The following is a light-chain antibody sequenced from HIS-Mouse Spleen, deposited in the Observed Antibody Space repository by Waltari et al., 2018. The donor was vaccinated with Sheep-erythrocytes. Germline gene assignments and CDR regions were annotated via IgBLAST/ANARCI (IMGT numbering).Light chain of an antibody. CDR1: QSVSSN. V-gene: IGKV3-15*01. CDR2: GAS. Sequence: EIVMTQSPATLSVSPGERATLSCRASQSVSSNLAWYQQKPGQAPRLLIYGASTRATGIPDRFSGSGSGTDFTLKISRVEAEDVGVYYCMQGTHWPLTFGGGTKVEIK. CDR3: MQGTHWPLT. J-gene: IGKJ4*01.